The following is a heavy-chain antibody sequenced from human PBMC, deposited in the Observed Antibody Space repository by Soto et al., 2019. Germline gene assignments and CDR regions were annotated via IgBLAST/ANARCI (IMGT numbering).Heavy chain of an antibody. J-gene: IGHJ4*02. V-gene: IGHV4-39*01. CDR1: GVSISSSSYY. Sequence: SETLSLTCTVSGVSISSSSYYWGWIRQPPGKGLEWIGSIYYSGSTYYNPSLKSRVTISVDTSKNQFSLKLSSVTAADTAVYYCVRSQFGYDILTGYYPFDYWGQGTLVTVSS. CDR2: IYYSGST. CDR3: VRSQFGYDILTGYYPFDY. D-gene: IGHD3-9*01.